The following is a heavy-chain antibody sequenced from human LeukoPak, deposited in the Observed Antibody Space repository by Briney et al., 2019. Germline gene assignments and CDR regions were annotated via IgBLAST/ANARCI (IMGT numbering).Heavy chain of an antibody. J-gene: IGHJ4*02. CDR1: GFTSSNYA. CDR3: AKSYCSGIYCYVLDY. CDR2: ISGGDKRT. D-gene: IGHD2-15*01. V-gene: IGHV3-23*01. Sequence: GRSLRLSCAASGFTSSNYAMSWVRQPPGKGLEWVSAISGGDKRTEYADSVKGRFTISKDISRNTLYLQMSSLRADDTGVYFCAKSYCSGIYCYVLDYWGQGVLVTVSS.